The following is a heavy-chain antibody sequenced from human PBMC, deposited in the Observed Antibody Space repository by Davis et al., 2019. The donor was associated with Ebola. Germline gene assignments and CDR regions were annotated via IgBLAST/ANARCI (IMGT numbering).Heavy chain of an antibody. CDR3: ARDSRYYYDSSGYYSSYYFDY. CDR2: IYHSGST. CDR1: GGSISSSNW. D-gene: IGHD3-22*01. J-gene: IGHJ4*02. Sequence: GSLRLSCAVSGGSISSSNWWSWVRQPPGKGLEWIGEIYHSGSTNYNPSLKSRVTISVDKSKNQFSLKLSSVTAADTAVYYCARDSRYYYDSSGYYSSYYFDYWGQGTLVTVSS. V-gene: IGHV4-4*02.